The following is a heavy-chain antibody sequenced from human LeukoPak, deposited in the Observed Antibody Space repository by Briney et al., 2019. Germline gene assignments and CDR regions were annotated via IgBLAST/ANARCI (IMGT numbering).Heavy chain of an antibody. Sequence: SLKLSCKASGYTFTRYYMHSVRQAPGHGLKCLGWINPNISGTNYAQKFQGRVTMTGDTSIPTTYMARSRLRSDHPTRLYCGTSRGRGAPLNNWGQGTLVTVSS. V-gene: IGHV1-2*02. CDR3: GTSRGRGAPLNN. J-gene: IGHJ4*02. CDR1: GYTFTRYY. D-gene: IGHD3-10*01. CDR2: INPNISGT.